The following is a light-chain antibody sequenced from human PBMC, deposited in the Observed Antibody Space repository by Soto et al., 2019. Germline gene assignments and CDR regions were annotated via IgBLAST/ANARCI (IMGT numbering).Light chain of an antibody. J-gene: IGKJ4*01. CDR2: DAS. Sequence: EIVLTQSPATLSLSPGERATLSCRASQSISSYLAWYQQKPGQAPRLLIYDASNRATGIPARFSGSGSGTDFTLTISSLEPEDFAVYYCQHRSNWPLTFGGGTKVEVK. CDR1: QSISSY. CDR3: QHRSNWPLT. V-gene: IGKV3-11*01.